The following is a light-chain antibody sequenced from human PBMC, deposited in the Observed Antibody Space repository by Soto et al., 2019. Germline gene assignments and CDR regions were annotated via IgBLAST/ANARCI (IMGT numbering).Light chain of an antibody. J-gene: IGKJ5*01. CDR3: LHPVTTPP. CDR2: SAS. V-gene: IGKV1-39*01. Sequence: SHSGSVGDRVTITCRASQRINIYLNWYRQKPGKAPELLIYSASNLQSGVPSRFSGSGPGTDFTLAISSLQSCGFATYFSLHPVTTPPIALGTRLEIK. CDR1: QRINIY.